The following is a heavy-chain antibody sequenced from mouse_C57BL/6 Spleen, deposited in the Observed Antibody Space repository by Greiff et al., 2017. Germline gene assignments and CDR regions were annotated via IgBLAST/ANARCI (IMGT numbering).Heavy chain of an antibody. CDR2: ISSGGSYT. CDR3: ARLITTVVANYYAMDY. Sequence: EVMLVESGGDLVKPGGSLKLSCAASGFTFSSYGMSWVRQTPDKRLEWVATISSGGSYTYYPDSVQGRFTISRDNAKNTLYLQMSRMKSEDTAMYYCARLITTVVANYYAMDYWGQGTSVTVSS. CDR1: GFTFSSYG. J-gene: IGHJ4*01. V-gene: IGHV5-6*01. D-gene: IGHD1-1*01.